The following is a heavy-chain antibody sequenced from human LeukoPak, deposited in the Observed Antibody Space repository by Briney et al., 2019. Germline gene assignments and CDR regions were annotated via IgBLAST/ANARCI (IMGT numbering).Heavy chain of an antibody. Sequence: GGTLRLSCAASGFTFSSYAMSWVRQAPGKGLEWVSAISGSGGSTYYADSVKGRFTISRDNAKNSLYLQMNSLRAEDTAVYYCARGPRGWPSNYWGQGTLVTVSS. D-gene: IGHD2-15*01. V-gene: IGHV3-23*01. CDR1: GFTFSSYA. CDR3: ARGPRGWPSNY. CDR2: ISGSGGST. J-gene: IGHJ4*02.